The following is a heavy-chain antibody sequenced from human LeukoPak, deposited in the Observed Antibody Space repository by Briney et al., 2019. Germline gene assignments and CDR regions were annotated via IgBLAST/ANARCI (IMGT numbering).Heavy chain of an antibody. V-gene: IGHV3-23*01. CDR1: GFTLSNYA. CDR3: AKAPVTTCLGAYCYPFDL. D-gene: IGHD2-21*01. Sequence: GGSLRLSCNASGFTLSNYAMTWVCQGPRKGLEWVSAISVTGNTYHAESLKGRFTISRDNSKDTLYLKMRSLRAEDAGVYYCAKAPVTTCLGAYCYPFDLWGQGTQVTVSS. J-gene: IGHJ4*02. CDR2: ISVTGNT.